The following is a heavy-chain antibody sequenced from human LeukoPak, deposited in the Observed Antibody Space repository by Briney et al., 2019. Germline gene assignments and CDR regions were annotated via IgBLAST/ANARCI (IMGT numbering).Heavy chain of an antibody. CDR2: IYYSGST. CDR3: ASGLGYCSGGSCYGNWFDP. Sequence: LRLSCAASGFTFSSYAMSWVRQAPGKGLEWIGYIYYSGSTYYNPSLKSRVTISVDTSKNQFSLKLSSVTAADTAVYYCASGLGYCSGGSCYGNWFDPWGQGTLVTVSS. CDR1: GFTFSSYA. V-gene: IGHV4-31*02. J-gene: IGHJ5*02. D-gene: IGHD2-15*01.